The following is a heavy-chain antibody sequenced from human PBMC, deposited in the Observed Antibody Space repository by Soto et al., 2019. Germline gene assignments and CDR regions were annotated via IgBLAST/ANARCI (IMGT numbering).Heavy chain of an antibody. J-gene: IGHJ4*02. D-gene: IGHD3-10*01. CDR1: GFTFSSYS. Sequence: GGSLRLSCAASGFTFSSYSMNWVRQAPGKGLEWVSYISSSTIYYADSVKGRFTISRDNAKNSLYLQMNSLRDEDTAVYYCARVSTMVRGVIIAYFDYWGQGTLVTVSS. V-gene: IGHV3-48*02. CDR2: ISSSTI. CDR3: ARVSTMVRGVIIAYFDY.